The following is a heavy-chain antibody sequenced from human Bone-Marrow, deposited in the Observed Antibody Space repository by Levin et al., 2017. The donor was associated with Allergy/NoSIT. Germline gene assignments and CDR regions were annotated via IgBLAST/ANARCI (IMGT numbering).Heavy chain of an antibody. Sequence: GESLKISCPTSGFSFSDSTMTWFRRAPGKGLEWVAFIRTKTYGGTAEYAASVKGRFTISRDDSKSSAYLQMNRLKTEDTAVYYCTRATYYYDSSGPFEIWGQGRMVTVSS. CDR1: GFSFSDST. CDR3: TRATYYYDSSGPFEI. J-gene: IGHJ3*02. CDR2: IRTKTYGGTA. V-gene: IGHV3-49*03. D-gene: IGHD3-22*01.